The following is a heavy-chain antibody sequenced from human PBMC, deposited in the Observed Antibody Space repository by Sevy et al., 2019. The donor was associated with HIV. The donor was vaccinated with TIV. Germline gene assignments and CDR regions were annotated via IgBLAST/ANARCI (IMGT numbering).Heavy chain of an antibody. CDR2: IKQDGSEK. J-gene: IGHJ1*01. CDR3: ARDGVGATDAEYFQH. Sequence: RGCLRLSCAASGFTFSSYWMSWVRQAPGKGLERVANIKQDGSEKYYVDSVKGRFTISRYNAKNSLYLQMNSLRAEDTAVYYCARDGVGATDAEYFQHWGQGTLVLVSS. D-gene: IGHD1-26*01. V-gene: IGHV3-7*03. CDR1: GFTFSSYW.